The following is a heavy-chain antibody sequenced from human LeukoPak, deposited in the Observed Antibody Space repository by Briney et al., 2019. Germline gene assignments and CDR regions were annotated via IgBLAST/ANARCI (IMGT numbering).Heavy chain of an antibody. CDR3: AKVRGYSYVPFDY. D-gene: IGHD5-18*01. Sequence: PGGSLRISCAASGFTFSSYAMSWVRQAPGKGLEWVSAISGSGGSTYYADSVKGRFTISRDNSKNTLYLQMNSLRAEDTAVYYCAKVRGYSYVPFDYWGQGTLVTVSS. J-gene: IGHJ4*02. CDR2: ISGSGGST. CDR1: GFTFSSYA. V-gene: IGHV3-23*01.